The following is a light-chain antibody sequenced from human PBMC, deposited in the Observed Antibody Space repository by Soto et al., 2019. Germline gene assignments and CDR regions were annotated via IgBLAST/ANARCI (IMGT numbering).Light chain of an antibody. V-gene: IGKV3-20*01. CDR1: QSVSSSY. CDR2: GAS. Sequence: EIVLTQSPGTLSLSPGERATLSYRASQSVSSSYLAWYQQKPGQAPRLLIYGASSRATGIPDRFSGSGSGTDFTLTISRLEPEDFAVYYCQQYGSSPPVITFGPGTKVDIK. J-gene: IGKJ3*01. CDR3: QQYGSSPPVIT.